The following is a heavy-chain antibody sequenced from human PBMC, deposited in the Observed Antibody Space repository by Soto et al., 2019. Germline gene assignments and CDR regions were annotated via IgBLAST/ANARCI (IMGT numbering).Heavy chain of an antibody. V-gene: IGHV2-5*02. CDR3: AHRVLRTVFGLVTTTAIYFDF. J-gene: IGHJ4*02. D-gene: IGHD3-3*01. CDR2: IYWDDDK. CDR1: GFSLTTSGVG. Sequence: QITLKESGPTVVKPTETLTLTCTFSGFSLTTSGVGVGWARQSPGKAPEWLALIYWDDDKRYSTSLNSRLIITKDTSKNQVVLTMANVDPADTATYYCAHRVLRTVFGLVTTTAIYFDFWGPGTPVVVSS.